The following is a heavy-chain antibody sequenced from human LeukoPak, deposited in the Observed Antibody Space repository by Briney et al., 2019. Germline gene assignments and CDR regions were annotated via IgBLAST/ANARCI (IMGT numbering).Heavy chain of an antibody. CDR2: IYYSGST. CDR1: GGSISSYY. D-gene: IGHD3-3*02. Sequence: PSETLSLTCTVSGGSISSYYWSWIRQPPGKGLEWIGYIYYSGSTNYNPSLKSRVTISVDTSKNQFSLKLSSVTAAHTAVYYCARGGLAFAVFDYWGQGTLVTVSS. CDR3: ARGGLAFAVFDY. V-gene: IGHV4-59*01. J-gene: IGHJ4*02.